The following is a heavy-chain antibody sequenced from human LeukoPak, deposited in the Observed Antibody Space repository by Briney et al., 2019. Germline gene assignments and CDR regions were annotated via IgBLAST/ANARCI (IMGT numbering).Heavy chain of an antibody. J-gene: IGHJ4*02. Sequence: GESLKISCKSSGYTFPSYWIGWVRQMPGKGLEWMGIIYPGDSNTMYSPSFQGQVTISADKSISTAYLQWSSLKASDTAMYYCARFAYGGDYFPGHYWGQGTLVTVSS. CDR1: GYTFPSYW. D-gene: IGHD2-21*01. CDR3: ARFAYGGDYFPGHY. CDR2: IYPGDSNT. V-gene: IGHV5-51*01.